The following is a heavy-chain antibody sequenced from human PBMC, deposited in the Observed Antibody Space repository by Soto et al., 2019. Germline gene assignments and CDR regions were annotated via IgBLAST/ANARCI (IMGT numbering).Heavy chain of an antibody. V-gene: IGHV1-18*01. CDR2: ISAYNGNT. CDR1: GDTFASFG. Sequence: ASVKVSCKASGDTFASFGFSWVRQAPGQGLEWLGWISAYNGNTHYAQKVRGRVTLTTDTSTNTAYMELRSLTSDDTAVYYCARDQESITDRILQYWGQGTRVTVSS. J-gene: IGHJ4*02. CDR3: ARDQESITDRILQY. D-gene: IGHD3-10*01.